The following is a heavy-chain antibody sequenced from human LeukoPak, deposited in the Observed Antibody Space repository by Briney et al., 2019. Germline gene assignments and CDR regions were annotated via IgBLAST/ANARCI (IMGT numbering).Heavy chain of an antibody. Sequence: PSETLSLTCTVSGGSISSNGYYWSWIRQHPVKGLEWIGYIYYSGSTYYNPSLKSRVTISLDTSKNQFSLKLSSVTAADTAVYYCARSHYDPLTGFHYYFAMDVWGQGTTVTVSS. J-gene: IGHJ6*02. V-gene: IGHV4-31*03. CDR1: GGSISSNGYY. CDR3: ARSHYDPLTGFHYYFAMDV. D-gene: IGHD3-9*01. CDR2: IYYSGST.